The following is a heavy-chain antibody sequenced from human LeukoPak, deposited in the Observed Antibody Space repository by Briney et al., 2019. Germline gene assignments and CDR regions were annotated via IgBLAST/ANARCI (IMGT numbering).Heavy chain of an antibody. V-gene: IGHV3-21*01. Sequence: GGSLRLSCAASGFTFSSYSMNWVRQAPGKGLEWVSSISSSSSYIYYADSVKGRFTISRDNAKNSLYLQMNSLRAEDTAVYYCARESYCSGGSCYSHWFDPWGQGTLVTVSS. D-gene: IGHD2-15*01. CDR3: ARESYCSGGSCYSHWFDP. CDR2: ISSSSSYI. J-gene: IGHJ5*02. CDR1: GFTFSSYS.